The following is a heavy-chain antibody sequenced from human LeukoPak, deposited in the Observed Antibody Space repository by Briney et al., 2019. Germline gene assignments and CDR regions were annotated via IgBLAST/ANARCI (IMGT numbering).Heavy chain of an antibody. CDR2: INPSGGST. CDR3: ARGSGVLWFTLDY. D-gene: IGHD3-10*01. CDR1: GYTFTSYY. J-gene: IGHJ4*02. V-gene: IGHV1-46*01. Sequence: GASVKVSCKASGYTFTSYYMHWVRQAPGQGLEWMGIINPSGGSTSYAQKFQGRVTITRDTSASTAYMELSSLRSEDTAVYYCARGSGVLWFTLDYWGQGTLVTVSS.